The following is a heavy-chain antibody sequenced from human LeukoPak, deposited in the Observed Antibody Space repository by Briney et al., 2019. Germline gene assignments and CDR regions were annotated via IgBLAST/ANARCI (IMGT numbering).Heavy chain of an antibody. CDR3: ARDAASDGSHYGMDV. J-gene: IGHJ6*04. V-gene: IGHV3-33*01. CDR2: IWYDGSIK. CDR1: VFSFSDYG. Sequence: GRSLRLSCAASVFSFSDYGMHWVRQAPGKGLEWVAVIWYDGSIKNYADSVEGRLTISRDNSNNMLYLQMHSLRVEDTAVYYCARDAASDGSHYGMDVWGEGTTVIVSS. D-gene: IGHD5-24*01.